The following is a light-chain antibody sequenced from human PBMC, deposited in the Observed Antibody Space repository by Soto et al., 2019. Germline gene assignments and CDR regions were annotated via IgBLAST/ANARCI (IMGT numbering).Light chain of an antibody. CDR2: DAS. Sequence: DIQMTQSPSTLSASVGDRVIITCRASQSIGSWLAWYQQKPGKAPKLLIYDASSLESGFPSKLRGSGSGTEFTLTISSLQPDDFATYYCQQYNSYPYTFGQGTKLEIK. CDR1: QSIGSW. V-gene: IGKV1-5*01. CDR3: QQYNSYPYT. J-gene: IGKJ2*01.